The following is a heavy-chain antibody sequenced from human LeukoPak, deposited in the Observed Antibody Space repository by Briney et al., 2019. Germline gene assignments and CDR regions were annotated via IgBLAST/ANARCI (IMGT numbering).Heavy chain of an antibody. CDR2: IIPIFGTA. D-gene: IGHD5-18*01. CDR3: ARDPSRIQLWYNWFDP. Sequence: SVKVSCKASGGTFSSYAISWVQQAPGQGLEWMGGIIPIFGTANNAQKFQGRVTITADESTSTAYMELSSLRSEDTAVYYCARDPSRIQLWYNWFDPWGQGTLVTVSS. V-gene: IGHV1-69*13. J-gene: IGHJ5*02. CDR1: GGTFSSYA.